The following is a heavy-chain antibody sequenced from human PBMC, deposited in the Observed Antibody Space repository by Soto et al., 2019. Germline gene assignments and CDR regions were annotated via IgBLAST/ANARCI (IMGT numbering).Heavy chain of an antibody. D-gene: IGHD6-19*01. CDR2: ISYDGSNK. V-gene: IGHV3-30-3*01. Sequence: PGGSLRLSCAASGFTFSSYAMHGVRQAPGKGLEWVAVISYDGSNKYYADSVKGRFTISRDNSKNTLYLQMNSLRAEDTAVYYCARDTKGAGIAVAGTFDYWGQGTLVTVSS. J-gene: IGHJ4*02. CDR3: ARDTKGAGIAVAGTFDY. CDR1: GFTFSSYA.